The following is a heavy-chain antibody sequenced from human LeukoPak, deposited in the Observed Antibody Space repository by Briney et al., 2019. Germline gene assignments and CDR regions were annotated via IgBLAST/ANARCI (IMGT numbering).Heavy chain of an antibody. CDR3: ARDGGGGYCSGGSCRNDAFDI. CDR1: GFTFSSYG. V-gene: IGHV3-30*03. D-gene: IGHD2-15*01. Sequence: GGSLRLSCAASGFTFSSYGMYWVRQAPGKGLEWVAVISYDGSNKYYADSVKGRFTISRDNSKNTLYLQMNSLRAEDTAVYYCARDGGGGYCSGGSCRNDAFDIWGQGTMVTVSS. J-gene: IGHJ3*02. CDR2: ISYDGSNK.